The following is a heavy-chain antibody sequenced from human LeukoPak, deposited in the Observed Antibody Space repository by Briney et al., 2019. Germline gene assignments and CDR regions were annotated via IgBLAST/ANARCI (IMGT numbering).Heavy chain of an antibody. J-gene: IGHJ4*02. V-gene: IGHV1-2*04. D-gene: IGHD3-22*01. CDR1: GYTFTGYY. CDR2: INPNSGGT. Sequence: ASVKVSCKASGYTFTGYYMHWVRQAPGQGLEWMGWINPNSGGTNYAQKFQGWVTMTRDTSISTAYMELSRLRSDDTAVYHCARGYYDSSGYCLFDYWGQGTLVTVSS. CDR3: ARGYYDSSGYCLFDY.